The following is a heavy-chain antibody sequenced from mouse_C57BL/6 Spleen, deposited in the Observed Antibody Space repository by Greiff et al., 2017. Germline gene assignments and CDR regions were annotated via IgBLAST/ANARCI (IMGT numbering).Heavy chain of an antibody. J-gene: IGHJ4*01. CDR1: GYAFSSSW. D-gene: IGHD1-1*01. CDR2: IYPGDGDT. V-gene: IGHV1-82*01. CDR3: ARKATTVVDYAMDY. Sequence: VQLQQSGPELVKPGASVKISCKASGYAFSSSWMNWVKQRPGKGLEWIGRIYPGDGDTNYNGKFKGKATLTADKSSSTAYMQLSSLTSEDSAVYFCARKATTVVDYAMDYWGQGTSVTVSS.